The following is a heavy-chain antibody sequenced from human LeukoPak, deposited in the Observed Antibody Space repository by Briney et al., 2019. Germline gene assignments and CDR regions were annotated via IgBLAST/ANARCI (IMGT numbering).Heavy chain of an antibody. D-gene: IGHD5-24*01. CDR1: GGSISSGSYY. CDR3: ARHYTLKMADQGPPDY. CDR2: IYTSGST. Sequence: SETLSLTCTVSGGSISSGSYYWSWIRQPAGKGLEWIGRIYTSGSTNYNPSLKSRVTISVDTSKNQFSLKLSSVTAADTAVYYCARHYTLKMADQGPPDYWGQGTPVTVSS. V-gene: IGHV4-61*02. J-gene: IGHJ4*02.